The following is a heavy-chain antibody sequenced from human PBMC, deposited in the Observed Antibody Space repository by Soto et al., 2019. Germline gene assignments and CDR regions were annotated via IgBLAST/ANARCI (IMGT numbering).Heavy chain of an antibody. CDR3: VRGGSMTVAAALKTPLGM. V-gene: IGHV1-2*02. J-gene: IGHJ3*01. D-gene: IGHD6-19*01. CDR1: GYIFTGHF. CDR2: INPKTGDT. Sequence: QVQLVQSGAEVKKPGASMKVSCKASGYIFTGHFMHWVRLAPGQGLEWMGWINPKTGDTGNAQKLQGRVTLAGDSSSSAAYMDLNRLISGDAAADCCVRGGSMTVAAALKTPLGMWGRGTMGPASS.